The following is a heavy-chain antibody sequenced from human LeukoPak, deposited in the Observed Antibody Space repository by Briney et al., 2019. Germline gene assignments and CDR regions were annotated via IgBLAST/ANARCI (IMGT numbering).Heavy chain of an antibody. Sequence: SGGSLRLSCAASGFTFSSYSMNWVRQAPGKGLEWVSAVSSSGGNTYYADTVKGRFTISRDNSKNTVYLQMNSLRAEDTAVYYCAKDTFDYWGQGTLVTVSS. J-gene: IGHJ4*02. CDR2: VSSSGGNT. CDR3: AKDTFDY. CDR1: GFTFSSYS. V-gene: IGHV3-23*01.